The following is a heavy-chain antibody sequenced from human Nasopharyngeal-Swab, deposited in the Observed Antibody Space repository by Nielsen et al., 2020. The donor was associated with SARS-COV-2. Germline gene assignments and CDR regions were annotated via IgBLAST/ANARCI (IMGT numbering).Heavy chain of an antibody. D-gene: IGHD5-18*01. V-gene: IGHV4-34*01. Sequence: SETLSLTCAVYGGSFSGYYWSWIRQPPGKGLEWIGEINHSGSTNYNPSLKGRVTISVDTSKNQFSLKLSSVTAADTVVYYCARHTANTEDWGQGTLVTVSS. CDR1: GGSFSGYY. CDR2: INHSGST. J-gene: IGHJ4*02. CDR3: ARHTANTED.